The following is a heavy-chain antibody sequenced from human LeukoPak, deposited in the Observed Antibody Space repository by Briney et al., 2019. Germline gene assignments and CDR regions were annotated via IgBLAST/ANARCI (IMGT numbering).Heavy chain of an antibody. CDR3: AKGVRGYYDTGDAFDI. D-gene: IGHD3-10*01. J-gene: IGHJ3*02. CDR1: GFTFSSRG. Sequence: GGSLRLSCAASGFTFSSRGMHWVRQAPGKGLEWVAVMSYDGTIKYYADSVKGRFTLSRDNSKNTLYLQMNSLRPEDTAVYYCAKGVRGYYDTGDAFDIWGQGTMVTVSS. V-gene: IGHV3-30*18. CDR2: MSYDGTIK.